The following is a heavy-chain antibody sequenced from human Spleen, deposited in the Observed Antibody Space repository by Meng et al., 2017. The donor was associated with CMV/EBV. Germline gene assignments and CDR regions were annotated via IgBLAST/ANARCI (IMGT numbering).Heavy chain of an antibody. CDR2: INPSGGST. D-gene: IGHD1-26*01. CDR1: GYSFTSQY. J-gene: IGHJ5*02. Sequence: ASVKVSCKASGYSFTSQYIHWVRQAPGQGLEWMGTINPSGGSTSYAQKFQGRVTMTSDTSKSTAYMELSSLRSEDTAVYYCARHPGGSYYGPLDPWGQGTLVTVSS. V-gene: IGHV1-46*01. CDR3: ARHPGGSYYGPLDP.